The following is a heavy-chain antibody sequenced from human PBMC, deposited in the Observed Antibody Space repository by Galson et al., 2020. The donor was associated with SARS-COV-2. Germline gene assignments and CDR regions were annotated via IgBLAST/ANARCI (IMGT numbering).Heavy chain of an antibody. CDR3: VLNYYGSGSYYH. V-gene: IGHV1-8*01. CDR2: MNPNSGNT. J-gene: IGHJ4*02. CDR1: GYTFTSYD. D-gene: IGHD3-10*01. Sequence: ASVKVSCKASGYTFTSYDINWVRQATGQGLEWMGWMNPNSGNTGYAQKFQGRVTMTRNTSISTAYMELSSLRSEDTAVYYCVLNYYGSGSYYHWGQGTLVTVSS.